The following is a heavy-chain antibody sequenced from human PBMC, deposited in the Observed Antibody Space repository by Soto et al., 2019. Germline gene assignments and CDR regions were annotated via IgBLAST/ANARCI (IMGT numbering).Heavy chain of an antibody. D-gene: IGHD5-18*01. J-gene: IGHJ4*02. V-gene: IGHV4-31*03. CDR3: ARMHTSMVWDC. CDR1: GDSISSSGYF. CDR2: IYNSGGA. Sequence: PSETLSLTCTVSGDSISSSGYFWSWIRQHPGKGLEWIGYIYNSGGAYYNPSLKSRLTMSMDTSENQFSLKLSSVTAADTAVYYCARMHTSMVWDCWGQGTLVTVSS.